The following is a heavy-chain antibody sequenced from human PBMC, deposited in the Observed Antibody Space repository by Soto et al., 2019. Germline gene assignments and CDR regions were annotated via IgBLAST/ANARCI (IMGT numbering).Heavy chain of an antibody. Sequence: SETLSLTCAVYGGSFSGYYWSWIRQPPGKGLEWIREINHSGSTNYNPSLKSRVTISVDTSKNQFSLKLSSVTAADTAVYYCARFTTEDYDFWSGYGSYYYYYYMDVWGKGTTVTVSS. CDR1: GGSFSGYY. D-gene: IGHD3-3*01. V-gene: IGHV4-34*01. CDR2: INHSGST. CDR3: ARFTTEDYDFWSGYGSYYYYYYMDV. J-gene: IGHJ6*03.